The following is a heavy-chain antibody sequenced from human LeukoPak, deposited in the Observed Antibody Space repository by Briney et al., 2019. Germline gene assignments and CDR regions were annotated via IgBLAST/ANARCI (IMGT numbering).Heavy chain of an antibody. CDR1: GYSISSGYY. CDR2: IYYSGST. CDR3: AGEDYFDSSGYASWRFDI. D-gene: IGHD3-22*01. V-gene: IGHV4-38-2*02. Sequence: SETLSLTCTVSGYSISSGYYWGWIRPPPGKGLEWIGNIYYSGSTYYNPSLKSRVTISEDTSKNQFSLKLTSVTTADTAVYYCAGEDYFDSSGYASWRFDIWGQGTMVTVSS. J-gene: IGHJ3*02.